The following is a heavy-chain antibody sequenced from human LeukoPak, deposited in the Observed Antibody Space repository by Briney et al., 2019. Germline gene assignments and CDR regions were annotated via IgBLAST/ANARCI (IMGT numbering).Heavy chain of an antibody. J-gene: IGHJ1*01. Sequence: GGSLRLSCAASGFTFSSYGMHWVRQAPGKGLEWEAVIWYDGSNKYYADSVKGRFTISRDNSKNTLYLQMNSLRAEDTAVYYCARAAGWLPTEYFQHWGQGTLVTVSS. V-gene: IGHV3-33*01. CDR3: ARAAGWLPTEYFQH. CDR1: GFTFSSYG. D-gene: IGHD5-24*01. CDR2: IWYDGSNK.